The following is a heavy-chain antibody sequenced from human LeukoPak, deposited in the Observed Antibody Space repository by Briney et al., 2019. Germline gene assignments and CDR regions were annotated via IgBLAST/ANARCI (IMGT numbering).Heavy chain of an antibody. CDR3: ARDSSGWRAFDY. V-gene: IGHV4-34*01. J-gene: IGHJ4*02. D-gene: IGHD6-19*01. Sequence: SETLSLTCAVYGGSFSGYYWSWIRQPPGKGLEWIGKINHSGSTNYNPSLKSRVTISVDTSKNQFSLKLSSVTAADTAVYYCARDSSGWRAFDYWGQGTLVTVSS. CDR1: GGSFSGYY. CDR2: INHSGST.